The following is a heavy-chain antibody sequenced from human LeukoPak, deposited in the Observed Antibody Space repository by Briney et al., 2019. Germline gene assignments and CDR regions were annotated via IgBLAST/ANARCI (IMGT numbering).Heavy chain of an antibody. CDR3: AKGDGSGSYYRNWFDP. CDR2: ISYDGSNK. J-gene: IGHJ5*02. D-gene: IGHD3-10*01. V-gene: IGHV3-30*18. CDR1: GFTFSSYG. Sequence: RRSLRLSCAASGFTFSSYGMHWVRQAPGKGLEWVAVISYDGSNKYYADSVKGRFTISRDNSKITLYLQMNSLRAEDTAVYYCAKGDGSGSYYRNWFDPWGQGTLVTVSS.